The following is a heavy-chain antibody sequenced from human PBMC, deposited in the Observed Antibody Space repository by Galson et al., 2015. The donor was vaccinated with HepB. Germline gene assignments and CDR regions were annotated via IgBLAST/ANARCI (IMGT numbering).Heavy chain of an antibody. CDR3: AKVYTAEVDDYGDGNDY. J-gene: IGHJ4*02. CDR2: ISYDGSNK. Sequence: SLRLSCAASGFTFSSYGMHWVRQAPGKGLEWVAVISYDGSNKYYADSVKDRFTISRDNSKNTLYLQMNSLRAEDTAVYYCAKVYTAEVDDYGDGNDYWGQGTLVTVSS. V-gene: IGHV3-30*18. D-gene: IGHD4-17*01. CDR1: GFTFSSYG.